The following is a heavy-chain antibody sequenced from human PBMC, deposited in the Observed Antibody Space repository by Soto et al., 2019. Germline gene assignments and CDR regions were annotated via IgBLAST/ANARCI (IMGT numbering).Heavy chain of an antibody. CDR1: GYTFTSYV. CDR2: ISAYNGNT. Sequence: QVHLVQSGAEVKKPGASVKVSCRASGYTFTSYVISWVRQAPGQGPEWMGWISAYNGNTNFAQRLQGRVTMTTDTSTSTAYMELRSLRSDDTAVYYCARVVATVAGPYGMDVWGQGNTVTVSS. D-gene: IGHD6-19*01. V-gene: IGHV1-18*01. J-gene: IGHJ6*02. CDR3: ARVVATVAGPYGMDV.